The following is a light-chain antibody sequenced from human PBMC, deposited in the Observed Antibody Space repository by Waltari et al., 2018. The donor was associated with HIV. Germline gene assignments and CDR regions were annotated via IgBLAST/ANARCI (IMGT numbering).Light chain of an antibody. Sequence: EIVMTQSPATLSVSPGERDTLSCRASQSVSSNLAWYQQKPGQAPRLLIYGASTRATGIPARFSGSGSGTEFTLTISSLQSEDFVVYYCQQYNNWPPRSFGQGTKVEIK. V-gene: IGKV3-15*01. CDR3: QQYNNWPPRS. CDR2: GAS. CDR1: QSVSSN. J-gene: IGKJ1*01.